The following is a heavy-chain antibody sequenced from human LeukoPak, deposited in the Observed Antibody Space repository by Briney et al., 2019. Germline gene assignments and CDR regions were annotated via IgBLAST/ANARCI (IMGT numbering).Heavy chain of an antibody. CDR3: ARLRYYGSGSGDDYGIDV. CDR1: GYSFTSYW. D-gene: IGHD3-10*01. V-gene: IGHV5-51*01. J-gene: IGHJ6*01. Sequence: GEALKISCKGSGYSFTSYWIGWARQMPGEGLEWRGILYLGDSDTRYSPSFQGQVTISADKSISTAYLQWSSLKASDTARYYCARLRYYGSGSGDDYGIDVWGKGTTVTVSS. CDR2: LYLGDSDT.